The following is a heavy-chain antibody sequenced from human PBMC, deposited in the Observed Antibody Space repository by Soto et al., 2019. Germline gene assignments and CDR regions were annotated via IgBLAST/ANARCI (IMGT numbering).Heavy chain of an antibody. J-gene: IGHJ6*02. Sequence: QAQLVQSGAEVKKPGASVKVSCKASGYTFYSHSISWVRQAPGQGLEWMGRINGDDGNTQYAQKFRGRVTMNTDTSTTTVYMELTNLRSDDTAVYYCARCIQGDYYYGMDVWGQGTTVTVSS. D-gene: IGHD5-18*01. V-gene: IGHV1-18*01. CDR3: ARCIQGDYYYGMDV. CDR1: GYTFYSHS. CDR2: INGDDGNT.